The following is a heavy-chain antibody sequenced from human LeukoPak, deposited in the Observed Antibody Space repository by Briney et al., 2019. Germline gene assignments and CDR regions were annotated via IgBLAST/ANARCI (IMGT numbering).Heavy chain of an antibody. CDR3: AELGITMIGGV. Sequence: ASVKVSCKISGHSLTESSMHWVRQAPGKGLEWMGGFDPENGETIYAQHFQGRVTMTEDTSTDTAYMELSSLRSEDTAVYYCAELGITMIGGVWGKGTTVTISS. D-gene: IGHD3-10*02. V-gene: IGHV1-24*01. CDR2: FDPENGET. J-gene: IGHJ6*04. CDR1: GHSLTESS.